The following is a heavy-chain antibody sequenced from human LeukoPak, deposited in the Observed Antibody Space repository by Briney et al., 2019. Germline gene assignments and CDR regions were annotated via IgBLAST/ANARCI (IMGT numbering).Heavy chain of an antibody. D-gene: IGHD6-13*01. V-gene: IGHV1-69*13. J-gene: IGHJ4*02. CDR1: GGTFSSYA. Sequence: ASVKVSCKASGGTFSSYAISGVRQAPGQGLEWRGGIIPIFGTANYAQKFQGRVTITADESTSTAYMELSSLRSEDTAVYYCAGGYSSSWYPRPPFFDFWGQGTLVTVSS. CDR2: IIPIFGTA. CDR3: AGGYSSSWYPRPPFFDF.